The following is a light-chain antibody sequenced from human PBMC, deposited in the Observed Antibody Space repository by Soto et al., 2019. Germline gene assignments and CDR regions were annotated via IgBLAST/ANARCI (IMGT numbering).Light chain of an antibody. J-gene: IGKJ1*01. Sequence: DIQMTQSPSTLSGSLGARVTITCRASQTISSWLAWYQQKPGKAPKLLIYKASTLKSGVPSRFSGSGSGTEFTLTISSLQPDDFATYYCQHYNSYSEAFGQGTKVELK. CDR2: KAS. CDR1: QTISSW. V-gene: IGKV1-5*03. CDR3: QHYNSYSEA.